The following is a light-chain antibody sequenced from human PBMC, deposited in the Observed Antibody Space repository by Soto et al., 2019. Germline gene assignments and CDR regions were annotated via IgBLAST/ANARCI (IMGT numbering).Light chain of an antibody. CDR3: QQYNNCPHT. J-gene: IGKJ2*01. Sequence: EIVMTQSPATLSVSPGERATLSCRASQSVSSNLAWYQQKPGQAPRLLIYGASTRATGIPARFSGSGSGTEFTLTISSLQSEDFAVYYCQQYNNCPHTFGQGTKLESK. V-gene: IGKV3-15*01. CDR1: QSVSSN. CDR2: GAS.